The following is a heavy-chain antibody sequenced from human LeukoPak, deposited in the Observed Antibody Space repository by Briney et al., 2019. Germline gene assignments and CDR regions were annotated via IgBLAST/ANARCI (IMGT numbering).Heavy chain of an antibody. CDR3: ARDGFDDSSGYYVFDY. D-gene: IGHD3-22*01. J-gene: IGHJ4*02. CDR2: IKQGGSEK. CDR1: GFTFSSYW. V-gene: IGHV3-7*01. Sequence: GGSLRLSCAASGFTFSSYWMSWVRQAPGKGLEWVANIKQGGSEKYYVDSVKGRFTISRDNAKNSLYLQMNSLRAEDTAVYYCARDGFDDSSGYYVFDYWGQGTLVTVSS.